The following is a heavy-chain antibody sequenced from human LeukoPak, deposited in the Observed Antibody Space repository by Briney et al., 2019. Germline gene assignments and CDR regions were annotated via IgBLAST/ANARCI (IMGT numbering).Heavy chain of an antibody. V-gene: IGHV3-66*01. J-gene: IGHJ4*02. D-gene: IGHD1-14*01. CDR1: GFTLTRNH. CDR2: IYSSDAT. Sequence: PGGPLRLSCAASGFTLTRNHMNWVRQVPGKGLEWVSIIYSSDATYYADSVKGRFTVSRDKAKNTLYLQMNSVRADDTAVYYRARETPGSRVFDSWGQGTLVTVSS. CDR3: ARETPGSRVFDS.